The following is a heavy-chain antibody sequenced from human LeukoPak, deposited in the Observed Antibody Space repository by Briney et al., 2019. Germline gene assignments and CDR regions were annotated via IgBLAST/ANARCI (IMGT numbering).Heavy chain of an antibody. D-gene: IGHD6-13*01. CDR2: IYHSGST. J-gene: IGHJ4*02. Sequence: SETLSLTCTVSGYSISSGYYWGWIRQPPGKGLEWIGSIYHSGSTYYNPSLKSRVTISVDTSKNQFSLKLSSVTAADTAVYYCARDLAAAGYFDYWGQGTLVTVSP. CDR3: ARDLAAAGYFDY. V-gene: IGHV4-38-2*02. CDR1: GYSISSGYY.